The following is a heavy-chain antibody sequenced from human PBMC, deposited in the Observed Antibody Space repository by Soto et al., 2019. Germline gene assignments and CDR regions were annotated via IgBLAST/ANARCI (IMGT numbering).Heavy chain of an antibody. V-gene: IGHV3-21*01. J-gene: IGHJ4*01. D-gene: IGHD6-6*01. CDR2: ISSSSSYI. CDR1: GFTFSSYS. CDR3: TSDLYSSSARYFDY. Sequence: EVQLVESGGGLVKPGGSLRLSCAASGFTFSSYSMNWVRQAPGKGLEWVSSISSSSSYIYYADSVKGRFTISRDNAKNSLYLQMSSLRAEDTAVYYCTSDLYSSSARYFDYWGHGTLVTVSS.